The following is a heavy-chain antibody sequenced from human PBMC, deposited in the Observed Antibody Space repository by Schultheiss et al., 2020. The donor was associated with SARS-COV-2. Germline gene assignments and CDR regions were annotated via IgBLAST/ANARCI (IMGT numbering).Heavy chain of an antibody. V-gene: IGHV4-59*01. CDR2: IYYSGST. J-gene: IGHJ6*02. Sequence: SETLSLTCTVSGGSISSYYWSWIRQPPGKGLEWIGYIYYSGSTNYNPSLKSRVTISVDTSKNQFSLKLNSVTAADTAVYYCARDRATVTIDYYYYGMDVWGQGTTVTVSS. CDR1: GGSISSYY. D-gene: IGHD4-17*01. CDR3: ARDRATVTIDYYYYGMDV.